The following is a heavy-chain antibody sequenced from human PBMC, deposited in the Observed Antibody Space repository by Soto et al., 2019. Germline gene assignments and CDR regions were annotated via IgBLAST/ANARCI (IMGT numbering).Heavy chain of an antibody. CDR1: GGSFSGYY. V-gene: IGHV4-34*01. D-gene: IGHD3-10*01. CDR2: INHSGST. CDR3: ARGRWRLRVLFGESSTNDQKDYFDY. J-gene: IGHJ4*02. Sequence: QVQLQQWGAGLLKPSETLSLTCAVYGGSFSGYYWSWIRQPPGKGLEWIGEINHSGSTNYNPSLKSRVTTSVDTSKNQFSQKLRSVTAADRAADYWARGRWRLRVLFGESSTNDQKDYFDYWGQGSLVTVSS.